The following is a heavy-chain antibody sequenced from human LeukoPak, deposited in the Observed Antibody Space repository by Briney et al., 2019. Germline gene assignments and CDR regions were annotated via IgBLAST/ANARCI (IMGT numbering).Heavy chain of an antibody. CDR2: ISGSGGST. D-gene: IGHD3-22*01. CDR3: AKAAPYDSSGYYWDFDY. V-gene: IGHV3-23*01. J-gene: IGHJ4*02. Sequence: GGSLRLSCAASGFMLSGSAMNWVRQAPGKGLEWVSAISGSGGSTYYADSVKGRFTISRDNSKNTLYLQMNSLRAEDTAVYYCAKAAPYDSSGYYWDFDYWGQGTLVTVSS. CDR1: GFMLSGSA.